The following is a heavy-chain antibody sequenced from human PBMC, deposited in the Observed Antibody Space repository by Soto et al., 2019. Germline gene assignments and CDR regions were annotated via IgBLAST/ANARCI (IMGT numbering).Heavy chain of an antibody. CDR1: GGSISSGDYY. CDR3: ARASYNWNDGAFDY. V-gene: IGHV4-30-4*01. D-gene: IGHD1-20*01. J-gene: IGHJ4*02. Sequence: KPSETLSLTCTVSGGSISSGDYYWSWIRQPPGKGLEWIGYIYYSGSTYYNPSLKSRVTISVDTSKNQFSLKLSSVTAADTAVYYCARASYNWNDGAFDYWGQGTLVTVSS. CDR2: IYYSGST.